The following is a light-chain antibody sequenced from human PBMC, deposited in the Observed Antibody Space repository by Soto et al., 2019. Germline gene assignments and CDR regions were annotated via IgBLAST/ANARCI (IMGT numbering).Light chain of an antibody. CDR2: GAS. CDR3: QQYGSSPRT. V-gene: IGKV3-20*01. J-gene: IGKJ1*01. CDR1: QSVTNNY. Sequence: ENVLTQSPGTLSLSPGDRATLSCRASQSVTNNYLAWYQQRPGQAPRLLMYGASSRATGIPDRFSGSGSGTDFTLTISSLEPEDFAVYYFQQYGSSPRTFGQGTKVEIK.